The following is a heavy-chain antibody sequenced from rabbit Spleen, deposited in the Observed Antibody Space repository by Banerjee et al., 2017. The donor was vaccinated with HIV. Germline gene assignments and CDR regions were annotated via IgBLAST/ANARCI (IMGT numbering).Heavy chain of an antibody. J-gene: IGHJ3*01. V-gene: IGHV1S45*01. D-gene: IGHD3-3*01. Sequence: QQQLEESGGGLVKPGASLTLTCTASGFSFSSTHYICWVRQAPGRGLEWIACTWVESSDSAFYADWATGRFTISKTSSATVALQMTSLTAADTATYFCARGLGYGVDGHAISRLDLWGPGSLVTVS. CDR1: GFSFSSTHY. CDR2: TWVESSDSA. CDR3: ARGLGYGVDGHAISRLDL.